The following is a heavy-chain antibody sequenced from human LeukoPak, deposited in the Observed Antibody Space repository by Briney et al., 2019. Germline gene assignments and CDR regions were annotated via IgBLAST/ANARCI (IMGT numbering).Heavy chain of an antibody. J-gene: IGHJ4*02. CDR2: IIPIFGTA. D-gene: IGHD1-26*01. V-gene: IGHV1-69*13. CDR1: GGTFSSYT. Sequence: GASVKVSCKASGGTFSSYTISWVRQAPGQGLEWMGRIIPIFGTANYAQKFQGRVTITADESTSTAYMELSSLRSEDTAVYYCAGKSSSGSYYFDYWGQGTLVTVSS. CDR3: AGKSSSGSYYFDY.